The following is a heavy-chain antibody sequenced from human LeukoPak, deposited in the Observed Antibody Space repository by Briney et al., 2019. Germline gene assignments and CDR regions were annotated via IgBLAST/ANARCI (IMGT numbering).Heavy chain of an antibody. V-gene: IGHV4-34*01. CDR2: INHSGST. CDR3: ARIEARYDYGDYFFDY. Sequence: SETLSLTCAVYGVSFSGYYWSWIRQPPGMGLEWIGEINHSGSTNYNPSLKSRVTISVDTSKNQFSLKLSSVTAADTAVYYCARIEARYDYGDYFFDYWGQGTLVTVSS. J-gene: IGHJ4*02. D-gene: IGHD4-17*01. CDR1: GVSFSGYY.